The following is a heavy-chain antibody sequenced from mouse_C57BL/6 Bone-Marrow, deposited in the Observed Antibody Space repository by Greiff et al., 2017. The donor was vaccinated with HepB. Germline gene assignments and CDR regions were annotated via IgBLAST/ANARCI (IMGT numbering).Heavy chain of an antibody. CDR2: IYPGDGDT. Sequence: QVQLQQSGAELVKPGASVKISCKASGYAFSSYWMNWVKQRPGKGLEWIGQIYPGDGDTNYNGKFKGKATLTADKSSSTAYMQLSSLTSEDSAVYFCARGDYYGSSPWYFDVWGTGTTVTVSS. D-gene: IGHD1-1*01. V-gene: IGHV1-80*01. CDR1: GYAFSSYW. J-gene: IGHJ1*03. CDR3: ARGDYYGSSPWYFDV.